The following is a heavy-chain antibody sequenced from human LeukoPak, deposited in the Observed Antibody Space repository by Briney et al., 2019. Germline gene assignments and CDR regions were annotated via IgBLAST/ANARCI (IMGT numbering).Heavy chain of an antibody. V-gene: IGHV1-3*01. CDR1: GGTFSSYA. D-gene: IGHD2-2*01. Sequence: ASVKVPCKASGGTFSSYAISWVRQAPGQRLEWMGWINAGNGNTKYSQKFQGRVTITRDTSASTAYMELSSLRSEDTAVYYCARYCSSTSCTHYYYYYGMDVWGQGTTVTVSS. CDR3: ARYCSSTSCTHYYYYYGMDV. CDR2: INAGNGNT. J-gene: IGHJ6*02.